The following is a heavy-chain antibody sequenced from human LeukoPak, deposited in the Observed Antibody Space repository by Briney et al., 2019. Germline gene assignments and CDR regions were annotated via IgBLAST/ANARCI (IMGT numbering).Heavy chain of an antibody. J-gene: IGHJ6*03. D-gene: IGHD3-9*01. CDR1: GYTFTSYD. V-gene: IGHV1-8*01. Sequence: AASVKVSCKASGYTFTSYDINWVRQATGHGLEWMGWMNPNSGNTGYAQKFQGRVTMTRNTSITTAYMELSSLRSEDTAVYSCARAVLRYFDWFPYYMDVWGKGTTVTISS. CDR2: MNPNSGNT. CDR3: ARAVLRYFDWFPYYMDV.